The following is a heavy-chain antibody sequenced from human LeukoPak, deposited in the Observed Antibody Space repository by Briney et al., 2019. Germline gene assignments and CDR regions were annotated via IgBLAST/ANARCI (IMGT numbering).Heavy chain of an antibody. D-gene: IGHD3-10*01. CDR2: RSYDGSNK. CDR3: AKGMAPYGSGSLFDY. V-gene: IGHV3-30*18. J-gene: IGHJ4*02. CDR1: GFTFSTYG. Sequence: GGSLRLSCAASGFTFSTYGMHWVRQAPGKGLEWVAVRSYDGSNKYYADSVKGRFTISRDNSKNTLYLQMNSLRAEDTAVYYCAKGMAPYGSGSLFDYWGQGTLVTVSS.